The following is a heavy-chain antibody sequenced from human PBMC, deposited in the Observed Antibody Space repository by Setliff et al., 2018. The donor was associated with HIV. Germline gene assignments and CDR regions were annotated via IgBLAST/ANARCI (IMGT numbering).Heavy chain of an antibody. CDR2: IQQDGSGK. Sequence: PGGSLRLSCAVSGFSFRTYWVSWVRQAPGKGLEWVANIQQDGSGKYYVDSVKGRFTISRDNAKNSLSLQMNSLRAEDTAVYYCARDYYRGYGDYDFGNYFDYWGQGTLVTVSS. V-gene: IGHV3-7*03. CDR1: GFSFRTYW. CDR3: ARDYYRGYGDYDFGNYFDY. J-gene: IGHJ4*02. D-gene: IGHD4-17*01.